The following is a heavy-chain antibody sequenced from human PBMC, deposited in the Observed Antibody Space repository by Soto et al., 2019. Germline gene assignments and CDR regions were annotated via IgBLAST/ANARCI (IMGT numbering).Heavy chain of an antibody. J-gene: IGHJ4*02. Sequence: GASVKVSCKASGYTFTSYAMHWVRQAPGQRLEWMGWINAGNGNTKYSQKFQGRVTITRDTSASTAYMELSSLRSEDTAVYYCARDGVVGAIFYFDYCGQGTLVTVSS. CDR1: GYTFTSYA. CDR2: INAGNGNT. D-gene: IGHD1-26*01. V-gene: IGHV1-3*01. CDR3: ARDGVVGAIFYFDY.